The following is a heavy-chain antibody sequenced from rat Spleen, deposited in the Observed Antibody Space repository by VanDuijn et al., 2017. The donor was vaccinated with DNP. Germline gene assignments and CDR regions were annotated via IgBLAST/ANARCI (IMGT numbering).Heavy chain of an antibody. Sequence: EVQLVESGGGLVQPGGSLKLSCVASGFTFSDHNMAWVRQAPKKGLEWVATIPFERRSTFYGESVRGRVTISRENAKSVLFLEMGSLTSEDTATYYCTRHDYDRPNDFYGMDVWGQGTSVIVSS. D-gene: IGHD1-12*01. CDR3: TRHDYDRPNDFYGMDV. CDR1: GFTFSDHN. V-gene: IGHV5-7*01. CDR2: IPFERRST. J-gene: IGHJ4*01.